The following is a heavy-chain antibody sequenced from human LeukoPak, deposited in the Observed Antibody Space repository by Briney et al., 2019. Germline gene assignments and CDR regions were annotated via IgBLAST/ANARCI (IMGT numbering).Heavy chain of an antibody. J-gene: IGHJ4*02. Sequence: GGSLRLSCAASEFSVGSNYMTWVRQAPGKGLEWVSLIYSGGSTYYADSVKGRFTISRDNSKNTLYLQMNSLRAEDAAVYYCARSAYCGGDCPSEFDYWGQGTLVTVSS. CDR3: ARSAYCGGDCPSEFDY. D-gene: IGHD2-21*02. CDR2: IYSGGST. CDR1: EFSVGSNY. V-gene: IGHV3-66*01.